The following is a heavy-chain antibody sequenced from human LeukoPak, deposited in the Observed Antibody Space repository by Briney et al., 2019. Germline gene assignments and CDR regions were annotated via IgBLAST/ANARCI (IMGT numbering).Heavy chain of an antibody. CDR2: LHHSGST. V-gene: IGHV4-38-2*01. CDR3: ARVGGDDSTGHYSVDY. CDR1: GYSITSTYW. Sequence: PSETLSLTCAVSGYSITSTYWWGWIRQTPGRGLEWIGSLHHSGSTSYSPSLKSRVTISVGTSKNQFSLRLSSVTAADTAVYCCARVGGDDSTGHYSVDYWGQGTLVTVSS. J-gene: IGHJ4*02. D-gene: IGHD3-22*01.